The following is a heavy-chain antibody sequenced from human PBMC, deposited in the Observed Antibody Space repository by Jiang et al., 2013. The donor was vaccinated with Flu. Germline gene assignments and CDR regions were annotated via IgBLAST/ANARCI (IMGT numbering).Heavy chain of an antibody. CDR3: VRNQSPYSRLDY. V-gene: IGHV4-34*01. D-gene: IGHD6-13*01. Sequence: LLKPSETLSLTCAVYGGSFSGYYWSWIRQPPGKGLEWIGEINHSGSTNYNPSLKSRVTISVDTSKNQFSLKLSSVTAADTAVYYCVRNQSPYSRLDYWGQGTLVTVSS. CDR1: GGSFSGYY. CDR2: INHSGST. J-gene: IGHJ4*02.